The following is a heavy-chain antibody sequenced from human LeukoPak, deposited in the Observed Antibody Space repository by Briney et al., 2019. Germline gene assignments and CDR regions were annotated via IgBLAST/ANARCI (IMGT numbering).Heavy chain of an antibody. CDR2: SYYSGST. V-gene: IGHV4-59*08. CDR3: ARGVRDGYHCGSLFDY. D-gene: IGHD5-24*01. CDR1: GGSMSGYY. J-gene: IGHJ4*02. Sequence: PSETLSLTCTVSGGSMSGYYWNWIRQPPGKGLEWIGHSYYSGSTQYHPSLKSRGTRSVDTSKNQFSLKLSSVTATDTAVYYCARGVRDGYHCGSLFDYWGQGTLVTVSS.